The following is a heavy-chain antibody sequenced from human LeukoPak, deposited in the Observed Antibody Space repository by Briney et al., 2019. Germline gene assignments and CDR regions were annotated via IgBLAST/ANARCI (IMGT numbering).Heavy chain of an antibody. CDR3: ASPQNGYSYGYY. J-gene: IGHJ4*02. D-gene: IGHD5-18*01. CDR2: IIPIFGTA. V-gene: IGHV1-69*05. CDR1: GGTFSSYA. Sequence: SVKVSCKASGGTFSSYAISWLRQAPGQGLEWMGRIIPIFGTANYAQKLQGRVTTPTDESTSTAYMELSSLRSEDTAVYYCASPQNGYSYGYYWGQGTLVTVSS.